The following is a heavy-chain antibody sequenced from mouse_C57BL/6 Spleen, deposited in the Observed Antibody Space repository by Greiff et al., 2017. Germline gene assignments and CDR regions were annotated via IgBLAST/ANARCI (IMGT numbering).Heavy chain of an antibody. Sequence: QVQLQQSGPELVKPGASVKISCKASGYAFSSSWMNWVKQRPGQGLEWIGRIYPGDGDTNYNGKFKGKATLTADKSSSTAYMQLSSLTSEDSAVYFFARSDYDGSSPYYFDYWGQGTTLTVSS. J-gene: IGHJ2*01. CDR1: GYAFSSSW. CDR2: IYPGDGDT. D-gene: IGHD1-1*01. CDR3: ARSDYDGSSPYYFDY. V-gene: IGHV1-82*01.